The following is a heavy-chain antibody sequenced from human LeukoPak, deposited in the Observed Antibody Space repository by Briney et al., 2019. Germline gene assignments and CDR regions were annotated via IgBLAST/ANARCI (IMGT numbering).Heavy chain of an antibody. CDR3: ARVALITIHENDAFDI. J-gene: IGHJ3*02. V-gene: IGHV4-61*09. CDR2: IYSSGNT. CDR1: GGSIISNRHY. D-gene: IGHD3-3*01. Sequence: MPSETLSLTCTVSGGSIISNRHYWSWIRQPAGKGLEWIGHIYSSGNTKYNPSLKSRLTMSIDSSKNQFSLILTSVTAADTAVYYCARVALITIHENDAFDIWGQGTVVTVSS.